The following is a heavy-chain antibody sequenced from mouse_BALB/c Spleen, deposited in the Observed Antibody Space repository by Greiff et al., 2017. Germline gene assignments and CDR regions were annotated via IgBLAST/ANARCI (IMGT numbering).Heavy chain of an antibody. V-gene: IGHV1-5*01. CDR3: ARWYYGSSYFDY. Sequence: EVQLQQSGTVLARPGASVKMSCKASGYTFTSYWMHWVKQRPGQGLEWIGAIYPGNSDTSYNQKFKGKAKLTAVTSTSTAYMQLSSLTSEDSAVYYCARWYYGSSYFDYWGQGTTLTVSS. CDR1: GYTFTSYW. CDR2: IYPGNSDT. D-gene: IGHD1-1*01. J-gene: IGHJ2*01.